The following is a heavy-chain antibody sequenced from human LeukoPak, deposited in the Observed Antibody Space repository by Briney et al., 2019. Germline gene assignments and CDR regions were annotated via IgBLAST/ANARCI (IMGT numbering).Heavy chain of an antibody. D-gene: IGHD5-24*01. CDR3: ARSPRWLQFAFGI. Sequence: PSETLSLTCTVSGGSISSYYWSWIRQPPGKGLEWIGYIYYSGSTNYNPSLKSRVTISVDTSKNQFSLKLSSVTAADTAVYYCARSPRWLQFAFGIWGQGTMVTVSS. J-gene: IGHJ3*02. CDR2: IYYSGST. CDR1: GGSISSYY. V-gene: IGHV4-59*01.